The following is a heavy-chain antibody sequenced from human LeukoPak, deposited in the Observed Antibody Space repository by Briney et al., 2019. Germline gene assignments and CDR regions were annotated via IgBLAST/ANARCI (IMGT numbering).Heavy chain of an antibody. CDR2: MYSSGRT. Sequence: SETLSLTCTVSSVSVCSGNNLWGWIRHTPGRGLEWIGFMYSSGRTTYDPSLKSRVTISVDTPKNQFSLALSSVTAADTALYYCAMVSASVTWRDSCGQGTLVTVSS. J-gene: IGHJ4*02. V-gene: IGHV4-61*01. CDR3: AMVSASVTWRDS. CDR1: SVSVCSGNNL. D-gene: IGHD2-8*01.